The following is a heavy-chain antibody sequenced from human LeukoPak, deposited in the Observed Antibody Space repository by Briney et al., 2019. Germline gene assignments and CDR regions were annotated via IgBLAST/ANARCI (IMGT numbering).Heavy chain of an antibody. Sequence: PSETLSLTCTVSGGSISSYYWSWIRQPPGKGLEWTGYIYTSGSTNYNPSLKSRVTISVDTSKNQFSLKLSSVTAADTAVYYCASTVSGLDAFDIWGQGTMVTVSS. CDR2: IYTSGST. CDR3: ASTVSGLDAFDI. D-gene: IGHD1-14*01. CDR1: GGSISSYY. J-gene: IGHJ3*02. V-gene: IGHV4-4*09.